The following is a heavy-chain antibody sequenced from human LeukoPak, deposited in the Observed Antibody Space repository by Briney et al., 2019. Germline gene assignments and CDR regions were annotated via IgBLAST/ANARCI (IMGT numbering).Heavy chain of an antibody. D-gene: IGHD5-18*01. J-gene: IGHJ4*02. V-gene: IGHV4-39*01. CDR3: ARPRRGYSYGYFDY. CDR2: IYYSGST. Sequence: SETLSLTCTVSGGSISSSSYYWGWIRQPPGKGLEWIGSIYYSGSTYYNPSLKSRVTISVDTSKNQFSLKLSSVTAADTAVYYCARPRRGYSYGYFDYWGQGTLVTVFS. CDR1: GGSISSSSYY.